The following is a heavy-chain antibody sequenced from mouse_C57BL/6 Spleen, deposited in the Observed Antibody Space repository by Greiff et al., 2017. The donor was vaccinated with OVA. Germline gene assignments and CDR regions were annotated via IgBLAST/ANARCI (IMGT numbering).Heavy chain of an antibody. J-gene: IGHJ3*01. CDR1: GYTFTGYW. V-gene: IGHV1-9*01. CDR3: ARDDGPLAVVERPWFAY. CDR2: ILPGSGST. D-gene: IGHD1-1*01. Sequence: QVQLQQSGAELMKPGASVKLSCKATGYTFTGYWIEWVKQRPGHGLEWIGEILPGSGSTNYNEKFKGKATFTADTSSNTAYMQLSSLTTEDSAIYYCARDDGPLAVVERPWFAYWGQGTLVTVSA.